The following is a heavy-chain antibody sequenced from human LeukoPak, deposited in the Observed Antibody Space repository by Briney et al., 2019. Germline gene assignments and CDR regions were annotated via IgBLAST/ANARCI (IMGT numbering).Heavy chain of an antibody. Sequence: GESLKISCKGSGYSFTNYWIGWVRQMPGKGLEWMGIIYPGDSDTRYSPSFQGQVTISADKSISTAYLQWSSLKASDTAMYYCARFQRYSSSWYAYYYGMDVWGQGTTVTVSS. CDR2: IYPGDSDT. J-gene: IGHJ6*02. V-gene: IGHV5-51*01. CDR3: ARFQRYSSSWYAYYYGMDV. D-gene: IGHD6-13*01. CDR1: GYSFTNYW.